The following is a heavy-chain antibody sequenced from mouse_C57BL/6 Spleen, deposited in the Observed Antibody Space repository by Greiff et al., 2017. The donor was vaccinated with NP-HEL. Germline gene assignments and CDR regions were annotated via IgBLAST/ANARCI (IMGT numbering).Heavy chain of an antibody. V-gene: IGHV5-6*01. CDR1: GFTFSSYG. Sequence: EVKLVEPGGDLVKPGGSLKLSCAASGFTFSSYGMSWVRQTPDKRLEWVATISSGGSYTYYPDSVKGRFTISRDNAKNTLYLQMSSLKSEDTAMYYCARQRSNYYAMDYWGQGTSVTVSS. CDR2: ISSGGSYT. J-gene: IGHJ4*01. CDR3: ARQRSNYYAMDY.